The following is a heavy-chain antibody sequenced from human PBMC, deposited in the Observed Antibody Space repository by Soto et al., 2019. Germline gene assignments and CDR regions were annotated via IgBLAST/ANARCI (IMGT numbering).Heavy chain of an antibody. CDR2: INPSGGST. CDR1: GYTFTSYY. CDR3: ARREYSGYDSTTFDY. V-gene: IGHV1-46*03. D-gene: IGHD5-12*01. Sequence: QVQLVQSGAEVKKPGASVKVSCKASGYTFTSYYMHWVRQAPGQGLEWMGIINPSGGSTSYAQKFQGRVTMTRDTSTSTVYMELSSLRSEDTAVYYCARREYSGYDSTTFDYWGQGTLVTVSS. J-gene: IGHJ4*02.